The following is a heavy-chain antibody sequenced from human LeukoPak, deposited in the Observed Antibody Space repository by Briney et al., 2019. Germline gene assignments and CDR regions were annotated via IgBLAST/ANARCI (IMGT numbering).Heavy chain of an antibody. CDR3: ARDRLHYGEYEKTLDY. Sequence: AGGSLRLSCAASGFTFSSYSMTWVRQAPGKGLEWVSYITYSSRIIYYADSVRGRFTISRDNAKNSLYLQMNSLRVDDTAVYYCARDRLHYGEYEKTLDYWGQGTLVTVSS. V-gene: IGHV3-48*01. D-gene: IGHD4-17*01. J-gene: IGHJ4*02. CDR2: ITYSSRII. CDR1: GFTFSSYS.